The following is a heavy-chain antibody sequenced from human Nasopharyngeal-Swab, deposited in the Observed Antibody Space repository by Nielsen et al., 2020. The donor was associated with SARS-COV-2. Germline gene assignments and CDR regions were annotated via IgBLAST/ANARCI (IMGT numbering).Heavy chain of an antibody. Sequence: VRQMPGKGLEWVSAISGSGGSTYYADSVKGRLTISRDNSKNTLYLQMNSLRAEDTAVYYCAKDIAMVRGVISFPYFDYWGQGTLVTVSS. V-gene: IGHV3-23*01. J-gene: IGHJ4*02. CDR3: AKDIAMVRGVISFPYFDY. CDR2: ISGSGGST. D-gene: IGHD3-10*01.